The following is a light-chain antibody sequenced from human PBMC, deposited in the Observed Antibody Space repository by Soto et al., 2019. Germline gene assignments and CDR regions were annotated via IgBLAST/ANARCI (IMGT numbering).Light chain of an antibody. Sequence: QSVLTQPPSASGTPGQSVTISCSGNSSNIGNNPVNWYQQLPGTAPKLLIYSSNQRPSGVPYRISGSKSGASASLAITGLQSDDEADYYCGTWDDSLKSYMFGGVTKLTVL. V-gene: IGLV1-44*01. CDR2: SSN. J-gene: IGLJ3*02. CDR1: SSNIGNNP. CDR3: GTWDDSLKSYM.